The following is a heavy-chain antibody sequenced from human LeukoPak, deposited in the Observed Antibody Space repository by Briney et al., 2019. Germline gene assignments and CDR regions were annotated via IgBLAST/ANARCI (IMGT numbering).Heavy chain of an antibody. D-gene: IGHD4-17*01. CDR1: GGSFSGYY. CDR2: INHSGST. J-gene: IGHJ4*02. Sequence: SETLSLTCAVYGGSFSGYYWSWIRQPPGKGLEWIGEINHSGSTNYNPSLKSRVTISVDTSKNQFSLKLSSVTAADTAVYYCARRYGDYFDYWGQGTLVTVSS. CDR3: ARRYGDYFDY. V-gene: IGHV4-34*01.